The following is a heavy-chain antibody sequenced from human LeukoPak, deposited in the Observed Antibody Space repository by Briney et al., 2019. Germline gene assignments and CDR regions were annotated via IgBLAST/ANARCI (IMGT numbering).Heavy chain of an antibody. CDR2: ISGSGGGT. Sequence: GGSLRLSCAASGVTFSFSSYAMSWVRQAPWKGLEWVSAISGSGGGTYYADSVKGRFTISRDNSKNTLYLQMNSLRAEDTAVYYCAKEGSIMITFGGVIAHWYFDLWGRGTLVTVSS. J-gene: IGHJ2*01. V-gene: IGHV3-23*01. CDR3: AKEGSIMITFGGVIAHWYFDL. D-gene: IGHD3-16*02. CDR1: GVTFSFSSYA.